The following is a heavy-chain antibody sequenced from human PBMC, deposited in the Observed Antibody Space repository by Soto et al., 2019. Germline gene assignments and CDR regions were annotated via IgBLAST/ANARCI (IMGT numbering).Heavy chain of an antibody. J-gene: IGHJ6*02. CDR2: ISGSGGST. D-gene: IGHD4-4*01. CDR1: GFTFSSYA. CDR3: AKDEPVTTISGVDDLGYYYYGMDV. Sequence: PGGSLRLSCAASGFTFSSYAMSWVRQAPGKGLEWVSAISGSGGSTYYADSVKGRFTISRDISKNTLYLQMNSLRAEDTAVYYCAKDEPVTTISGVDDLGYYYYGMDVWGQGTTVTVSS. V-gene: IGHV3-23*01.